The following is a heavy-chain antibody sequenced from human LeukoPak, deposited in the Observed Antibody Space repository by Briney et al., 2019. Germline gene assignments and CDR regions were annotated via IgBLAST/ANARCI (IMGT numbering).Heavy chain of an antibody. V-gene: IGHV1-2*02. CDR3: ARWTTVLTD. CDR1: GYTFTCYY. D-gene: IGHD4-17*01. Sequence: ASVTVSCKASGYTFTCYYMHWVRQAPGQGLEWMGWIHPNSGGTNYAQKFQGRVTMTRDTSISTAYMELSSLRSDDTAMYYCARWTTVLTDWGQGTMVIVSS. J-gene: IGHJ3*01. CDR2: IHPNSGGT.